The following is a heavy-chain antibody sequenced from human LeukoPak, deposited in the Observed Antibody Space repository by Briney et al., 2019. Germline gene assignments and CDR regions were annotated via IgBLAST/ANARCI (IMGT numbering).Heavy chain of an antibody. CDR1: GYTFTGYY. V-gene: IGHV1-2*02. Sequence: ASVKVSCEASGYTFTGYYMHWVRQAPGQGLEWMGWINPNSGGTNYAQKFQGRVTMTRDTSISTAYMELSRLRSDDTAVYYCVYYDILTGFYNWGQGTLVTVSS. D-gene: IGHD3-9*01. J-gene: IGHJ4*02. CDR3: VYYDILTGFYN. CDR2: INPNSGGT.